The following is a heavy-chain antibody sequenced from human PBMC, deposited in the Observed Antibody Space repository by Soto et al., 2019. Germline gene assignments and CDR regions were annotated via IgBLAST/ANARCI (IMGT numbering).Heavy chain of an antibody. V-gene: IGHV2-5*02. CDR1: GFSLSTSGVG. D-gene: IGHD5-12*01. Sequence: QITLKESGPRLVKPTQTLTLTCTFSGFSLSTSGVGVGWIRQPPGKALEWLALIYWDDDKRYSPSLKNRLTITEDTHKNQVVLTMTNLDPVDTATYYCAHETRDGYNFEAAWFDPWGQGTLVTVSS. CDR3: AHETRDGYNFEAAWFDP. J-gene: IGHJ5*02. CDR2: IYWDDDK.